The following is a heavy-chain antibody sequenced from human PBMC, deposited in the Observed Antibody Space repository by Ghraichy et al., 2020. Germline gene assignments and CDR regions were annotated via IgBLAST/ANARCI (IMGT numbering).Heavy chain of an antibody. CDR1: GFTFSSYA. CDR2: ISGSGGST. J-gene: IGHJ6*02. CDR3: AKRATTMVRGVITKRFYYYYYGMDV. D-gene: IGHD3-10*01. Sequence: GGSLRLSCAASGFTFSSYAMSWVRQAPGKGLEWVSAISGSGGSTYYADSVKGRFTISRDNSKNTLYLQMNSLRAEDTAVYYCAKRATTMVRGVITKRFYYYYYGMDVWGQGTTVTVSS. V-gene: IGHV3-23*01.